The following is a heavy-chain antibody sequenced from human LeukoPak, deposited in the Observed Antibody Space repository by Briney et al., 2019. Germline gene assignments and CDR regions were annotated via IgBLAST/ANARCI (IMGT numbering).Heavy chain of an antibody. CDR2: IYDSGST. J-gene: IGHJ4*02. D-gene: IGHD3-10*01. V-gene: IGHV4-39*01. CDR1: GGSIRRSYYY. CDR3: ARHYGH. Sequence: SETLSLTCTVSGGSIRRSYYYWGWIRQPPGKGLEWIGSIYDSGSTYDNPSLKSGVTISVDTSTNQFSLKLNSVTAADTAVYYCARHYGHWGQGTLVTVSS.